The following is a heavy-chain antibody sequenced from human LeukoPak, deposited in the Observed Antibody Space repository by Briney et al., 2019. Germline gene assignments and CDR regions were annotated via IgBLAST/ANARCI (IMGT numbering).Heavy chain of an antibody. D-gene: IGHD2-2*02. Sequence: QTGRSLRLSCAASGFTFSSYAMHWVRQAPGKGLEWVAVISYDGSNKYYADSVKGRFTISRDNAKNSLYLQMNSLRAEDTAVYYCAKDDSCSSTSCYTPFDYWGQGTLVTVSS. J-gene: IGHJ4*02. CDR2: ISYDGSNK. V-gene: IGHV3-30-3*01. CDR1: GFTFSSYA. CDR3: AKDDSCSSTSCYTPFDY.